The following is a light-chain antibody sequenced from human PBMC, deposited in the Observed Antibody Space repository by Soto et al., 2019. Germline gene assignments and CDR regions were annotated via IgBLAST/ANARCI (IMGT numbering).Light chain of an antibody. CDR1: YRDGNTS. Sequence: DVVMTQSPLSLPVTPGQPASISCYRDGNTSLNWFRQRPGQSPRRLIYKFSNLVSGVPDGFSGSGSGTDFTLKISRVEAEDVGVYYCMQGTQWPLTFGGGTKVEIK. CDR3: MQGTQWPLT. J-gene: IGKJ4*01. V-gene: IGKV2-30*01. CDR2: KFS.